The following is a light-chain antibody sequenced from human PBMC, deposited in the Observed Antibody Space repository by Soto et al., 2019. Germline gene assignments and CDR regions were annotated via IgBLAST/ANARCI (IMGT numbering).Light chain of an antibody. CDR2: AAT. CDR3: QNYNGAPWT. J-gene: IGKJ1*01. Sequence: DIQMTQSPSSLSASVGDRVTITCRASQGISNYLVWYQQIPGKVPTLLIYAATTLQSGVPSRFSGSGSGTDFTLTISGLQPEDVATYYCQNYNGAPWTFGQGTKVDIK. CDR1: QGISNY. V-gene: IGKV1-27*01.